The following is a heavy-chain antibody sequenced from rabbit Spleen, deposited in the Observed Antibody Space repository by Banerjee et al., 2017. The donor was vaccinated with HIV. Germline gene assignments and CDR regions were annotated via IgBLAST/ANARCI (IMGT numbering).Heavy chain of an antibody. D-gene: IGHD8-1*01. V-gene: IGHV1S40*01. CDR3: ARDSGSSFSSYGMDL. J-gene: IGHJ6*01. CDR1: GFSFSSNHY. CDR2: IEGDSSAFS. Sequence: QSLEESGGDLVKPGASLTLTCTASGFSFSSNHYMCWVRQAPGKGLEWVACIEGDSSAFSYFASWAKGRFTISKTSSTTVTLQMTSLTAADTATYFCARDSGSSFSSYGMDLWGQGTLVTVS.